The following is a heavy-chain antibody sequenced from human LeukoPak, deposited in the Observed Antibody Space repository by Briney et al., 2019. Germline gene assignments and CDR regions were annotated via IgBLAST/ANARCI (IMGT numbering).Heavy chain of an antibody. CDR1: GFTFSRYA. Sequence: GGSLRLPCAASGFTFSRYAMHWVRQAPGKGLEWMAVISYDGSNKYYGDAVKGRFTTSRDNSKNTLYLQMNSLRAEDTAVYYCARGLAYNYDSSAYFLDYWGQGTLVTVSS. D-gene: IGHD3-22*01. CDR3: ARGLAYNYDSSAYFLDY. V-gene: IGHV3-30*04. J-gene: IGHJ4*01. CDR2: ISYDGSNK.